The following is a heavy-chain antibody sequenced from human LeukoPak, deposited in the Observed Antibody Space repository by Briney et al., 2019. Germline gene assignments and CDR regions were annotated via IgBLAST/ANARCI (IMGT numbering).Heavy chain of an antibody. CDR1: GGTFSSYA. V-gene: IGHV1-8*02. CDR3: ARGRYCSGGSCYSNDY. D-gene: IGHD2-15*01. J-gene: IGHJ4*02. Sequence: ASVKVSCKASGGTFSSYAISWVRQATGQGLEWMGWMNPNSGNTGYAQKFQGRVTMTRNTSISTAYMELSSLRSEDTAVYYCARGRYCSGGSCYSNDYWGQGTLVTVSS. CDR2: MNPNSGNT.